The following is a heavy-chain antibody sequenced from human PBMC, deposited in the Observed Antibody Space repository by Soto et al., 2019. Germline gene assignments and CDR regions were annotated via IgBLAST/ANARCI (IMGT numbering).Heavy chain of an antibody. CDR2: ISSSSSTI. CDR3: ARASGKKQYPFDY. V-gene: IGHV3-48*01. Sequence: GGSLRLSCAASGFTFSSYSMNWVRQAPGKGLEWVSYISSSSSTIYYADSVKGRFTTSRDNAKNSLYLQMNSLRAEDTAVYYCARASGKKQYPFDYWGPGTLVTVSS. J-gene: IGHJ4*02. D-gene: IGHD2-2*01. CDR1: GFTFSSYS.